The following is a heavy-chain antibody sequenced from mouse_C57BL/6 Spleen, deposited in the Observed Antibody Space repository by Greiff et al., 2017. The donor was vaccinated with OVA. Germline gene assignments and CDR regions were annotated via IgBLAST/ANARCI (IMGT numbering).Heavy chain of an antibody. V-gene: IGHV3-6*01. CDR1: GYSITSGYF. D-gene: IGHD1-3*01. Sequence: EVQLMESGPGLVKPSQSLSLTCSVSGYSITSGYFWNWIRQFPENKLEWVGYISYDGSNNYNSSLKNRLTITRDTSKNQFFLKLNSGTTEDTATYYCARSPTRHYYAMDYWGQGTSVTVSS. J-gene: IGHJ4*01. CDR3: ARSPTRHYYAMDY. CDR2: ISYDGSN.